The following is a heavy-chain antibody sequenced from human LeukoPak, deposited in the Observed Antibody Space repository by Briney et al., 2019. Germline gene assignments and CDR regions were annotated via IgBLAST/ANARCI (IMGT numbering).Heavy chain of an antibody. CDR3: ASTAAAGDY. CDR2: IYYSGST. CDR1: GGSISSYY. D-gene: IGHD6-13*01. J-gene: IGHJ4*02. V-gene: IGHV4-59*12. Sequence: PSETLSLTCTVSGGSISSYYWSWIRQPPGKGLEWIGYIYYSGSTNYNPSLRSRVTISVDKSKNQFSLKLSSVTAADTAVYYCASTAAAGDYWGQGTLVTVSS.